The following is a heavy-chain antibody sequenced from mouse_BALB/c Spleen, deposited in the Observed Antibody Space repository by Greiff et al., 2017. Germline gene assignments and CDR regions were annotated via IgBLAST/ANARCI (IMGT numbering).Heavy chain of an antibody. CDR1: GFAFSSYD. J-gene: IGHJ4*01. V-gene: IGHV5-12-1*01. Sequence: DVQLVESGGGLVKPGGSLKLSCAASGFAFSSYDMSWVRQTPEKRLEWVAYISSGGGSTYYPDTVKGRFTISRDNAKNTLYLQMSSLKSEDTAMYYCARQWGTGNYEDYYAMDYWGQGTSVTVSS. D-gene: IGHD2-1*01. CDR2: ISSGGGST. CDR3: ARQWGTGNYEDYYAMDY.